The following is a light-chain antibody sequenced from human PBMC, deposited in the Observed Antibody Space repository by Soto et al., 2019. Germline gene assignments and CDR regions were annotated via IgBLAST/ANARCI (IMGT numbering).Light chain of an antibody. V-gene: IGKV3-20*01. J-gene: IGKJ1*01. CDR1: QTISSNY. CDR2: GTS. CDR3: QQYVSWT. Sequence: ELVLTQSPGTLSVSPGERATLSCRASQTISSNYLAWYQQKPGQAPSLLSYGTSSRATGIPDRFSGSGSGTDFTLTISRLEPEDSAIYYCQQYVSWTFGQGTKVEIK.